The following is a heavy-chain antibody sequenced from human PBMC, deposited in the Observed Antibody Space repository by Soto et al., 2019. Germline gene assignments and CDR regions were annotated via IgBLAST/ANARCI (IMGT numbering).Heavy chain of an antibody. Sequence: GGSLILSCAASGFTFSSYWMHWVRQAPGKGLVWVSRINSDETSTTYTDSVKGRFTISRDNAKNTLYLQMNSLRVEDTAVYYCARARPYGAGFDYWGQGTLVTVSS. J-gene: IGHJ4*02. CDR2: INSDETST. D-gene: IGHD4-17*01. CDR1: GFTFSSYW. V-gene: IGHV3-74*01. CDR3: ARARPYGAGFDY.